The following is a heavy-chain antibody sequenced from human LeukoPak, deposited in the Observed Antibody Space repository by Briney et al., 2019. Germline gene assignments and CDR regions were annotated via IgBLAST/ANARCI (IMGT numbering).Heavy chain of an antibody. Sequence: SETLSLTCTVSGYSISSGYYWGWIRQPPGKGLGWIGYIYYSGSTYYNPSLKSRVTISVDTSKNQFSLKLSSVTAADTAVYYCVSTAYNDFWSGRPGYFDYWGQGALVTVSS. D-gene: IGHD3-3*01. J-gene: IGHJ4*02. CDR2: IYYSGST. CDR3: VSTAYNDFWSGRPGYFDY. CDR1: GYSISSGYY. V-gene: IGHV4-38-2*02.